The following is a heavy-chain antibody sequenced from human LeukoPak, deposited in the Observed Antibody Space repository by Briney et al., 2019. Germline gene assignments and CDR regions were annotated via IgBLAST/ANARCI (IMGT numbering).Heavy chain of an antibody. CDR1: GYTFTSYD. CDR3: ARVGGYGAFFDYGEEVDY. CDR2: MNPNSGNT. V-gene: IGHV1-8*03. J-gene: IGHJ4*02. D-gene: IGHD4-17*01. Sequence: ASVTVSCKASGYTFTSYDINWVRQAAGQGREWMGWMNPNSGNTVYAQKFQGRVTITRNTSISTAYMELSRLRSEDTAVYYCARVGGYGAFFDYGEEVDYWGQGTLVTVSS.